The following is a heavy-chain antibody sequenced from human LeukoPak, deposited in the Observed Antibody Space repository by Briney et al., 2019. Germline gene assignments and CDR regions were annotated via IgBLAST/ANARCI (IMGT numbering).Heavy chain of an antibody. CDR2: IKHSGST. Sequence: PESLSLTCALYGGSLSGYSWSWIRPLPGNGLEWNGEIKHSGSTNYHPSLKSRVTISVDTSKNQFSLKLSSVTAADTAVYYCARGGARNYYDSSGCEFSYWGQGTLVTVSS. J-gene: IGHJ4*02. V-gene: IGHV4-34*01. D-gene: IGHD3-22*01. CDR3: ARGGARNYYDSSGCEFSY. CDR1: GGSLSGYS.